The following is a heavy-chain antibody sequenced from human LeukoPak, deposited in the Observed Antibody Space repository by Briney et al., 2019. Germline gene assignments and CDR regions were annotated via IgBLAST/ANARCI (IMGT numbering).Heavy chain of an antibody. J-gene: IGHJ6*04. CDR3: AKDRIAAAGDYYYYGMDV. CDR2: ISYDGSNK. Sequence: GRSLRLSCAASGFTFSSYGMHWVRQAPGKGLEWVAVISYDGSNKYYADSVKGRLTISRDNSKNTLYLQMNSLRGEDTAVFYCAKDRIAAAGDYYYYGMDVWGKGTTVTVSS. CDR1: GFTFSSYG. D-gene: IGHD6-13*01. V-gene: IGHV3-30*18.